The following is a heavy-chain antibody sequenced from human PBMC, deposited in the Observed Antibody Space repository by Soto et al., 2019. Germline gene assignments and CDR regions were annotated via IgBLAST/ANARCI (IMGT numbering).Heavy chain of an antibody. J-gene: IGHJ4*02. CDR1: SGSISSSNW. V-gene: IGHV4-4*02. CDR3: ARDGSGELPAWFLDY. CDR2: IFHSGST. Sequence: QVQLQESGPGLVKPSGTLSLTCAVSSGSISSSNWWSWVRQPPGKGLEWIGEIFHSGSTNYNPSLKSRVTISVDKSKNQFSLKLSSVTAADTAVYYCARDGSGELPAWFLDYWGQGTLVTVSS. D-gene: IGHD3-10*01.